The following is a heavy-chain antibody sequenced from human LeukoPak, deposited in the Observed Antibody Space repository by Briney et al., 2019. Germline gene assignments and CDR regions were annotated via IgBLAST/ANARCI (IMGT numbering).Heavy chain of an antibody. J-gene: IGHJ4*02. Sequence: ASVKVSCKASSYSFNRYGISWVRQAPGQGLEWMGWIIPIFGTANYAQKFQGRVTITADKSTSTAYMELSSLRSDDTAVYYCARESSSAAAGTIDYWGQGTLVTVSS. D-gene: IGHD6-13*01. CDR3: ARESSSAAAGTIDY. CDR1: SYSFNRYG. V-gene: IGHV1-69*06. CDR2: IIPIFGTA.